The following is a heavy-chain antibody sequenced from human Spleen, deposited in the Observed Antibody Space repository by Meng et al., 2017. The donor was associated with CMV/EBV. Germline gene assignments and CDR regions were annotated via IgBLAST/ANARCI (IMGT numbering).Heavy chain of an antibody. CDR1: GGSISSGDYY. CDR2: IYYSGST. Sequence: QVQLQESGPGLVKPSQPLSLTCTVSGGSISSGDYYWSWIRQPPGKGLELIGHIYYSGSTSYNPSLKSRVTISVDTSNNQFPLKLSSVTAADTAVYYCARVGWRQWSFDLWGRGTLVTVSS. J-gene: IGHJ2*01. CDR3: ARVGWRQWSFDL. D-gene: IGHD5-18*01. V-gene: IGHV4-30-4*01.